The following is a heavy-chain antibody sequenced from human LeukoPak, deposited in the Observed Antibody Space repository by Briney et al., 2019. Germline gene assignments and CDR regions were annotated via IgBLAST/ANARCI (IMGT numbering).Heavy chain of an antibody. D-gene: IGHD1-26*01. J-gene: IGHJ4*02. CDR1: GFTFSSYE. CDR3: TKSGSYAY. CDR2: IRSKANNYAT. V-gene: IGHV3-73*01. Sequence: GGSLRLSCAASGFTFSSYEMNWVRQAPGKGLEWVGRIRSKANNYATAYAASVKGRFTISRDDSKNTAYLQMNSLKTEDTAVYYCTKSGSYAYWGQGTLVTVSS.